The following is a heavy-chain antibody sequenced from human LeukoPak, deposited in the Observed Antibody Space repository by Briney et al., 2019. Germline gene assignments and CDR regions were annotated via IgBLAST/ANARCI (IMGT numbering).Heavy chain of an antibody. CDR2: ISWNSDGI. J-gene: IGHJ3*02. D-gene: IGHD6-19*01. V-gene: IGHV3-9*03. Sequence: GGSLRLSCAASGFTFDDYAMHWVRQAPGKGLEWVSGISWNSDGIGYADSVKGRFTISRDNAKNSLYLQMNSLRAEDMALYYCAKSAGYSSGGVFDIWGQGTMVTVSS. CDR1: GFTFDDYA. CDR3: AKSAGYSSGGVFDI.